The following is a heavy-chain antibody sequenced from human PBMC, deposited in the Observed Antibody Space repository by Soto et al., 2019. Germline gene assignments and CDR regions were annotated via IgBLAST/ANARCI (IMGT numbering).Heavy chain of an antibody. V-gene: IGHV4-34*01. CDR1: GGSFSGYY. CDR2: INHSGTT. Sequence: SETLSLTCAVYGGSFSGYYWTWIRQPPGTGLEWIGEINHSGTTNYNPSLKSRVTISVDTSKNQFSLKLTSVTAADTAVYYCARDKITGLFDYWGQGTLVTVS. J-gene: IGHJ4*02. D-gene: IGHD2-8*02. CDR3: ARDKITGLFDY.